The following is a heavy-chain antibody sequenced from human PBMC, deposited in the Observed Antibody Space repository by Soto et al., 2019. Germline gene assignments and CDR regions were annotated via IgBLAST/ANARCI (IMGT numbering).Heavy chain of an antibody. V-gene: IGHV1-69*13. J-gene: IGHJ4*02. D-gene: IGHD3-10*01. CDR3: ARCLWFGELLFDY. Sequence: SVKVSCKASGGTFNNNAISWVRQAPGQGPEWLGGIIPLFGTTNYAQKFQGRVTITADESTSTAYMELSSLRSEDTAVYYCARCLWFGELLFDYWGQGTLVTVSS. CDR2: IIPLFGTT. CDR1: GGTFNNNA.